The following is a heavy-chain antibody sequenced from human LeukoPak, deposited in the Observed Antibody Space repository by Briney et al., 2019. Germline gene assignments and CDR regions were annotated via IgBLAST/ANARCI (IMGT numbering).Heavy chain of an antibody. J-gene: IGHJ4*02. CDR1: GFTFSSYS. CDR3: ARTSVVTPGSPFDY. Sequence: GGSLRLSCAASGFTFSSYSMNWVRQAPGKGLEWVSYISSSSSTIYYADSVKGRFTISRDNAKNSLYLQMNSLRAEDTAVYYCARTSVVTPGSPFDYWGQGTLVTVSS. D-gene: IGHD4-23*01. CDR2: ISSSSSTI. V-gene: IGHV3-48*01.